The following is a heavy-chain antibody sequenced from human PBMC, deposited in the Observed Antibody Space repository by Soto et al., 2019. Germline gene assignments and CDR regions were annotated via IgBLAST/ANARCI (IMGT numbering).Heavy chain of an antibody. CDR1: GDSISSGGHS. CDR3: ARGSRLDAYDI. CDR2: IYHTGTT. V-gene: IGHV4-30-2*01. Sequence: QVQLQESGSGLVKPSETLSLTCAVSGDSISSGGHSWSWIRQPPGKGLEWIGPIYHTGTTYTNPSLKSRVSISLDMAKNHFSLKLTFVTAADTAVYVCARGSRLDAYDIWGQGTLVTVSS. D-gene: IGHD3-10*01. J-gene: IGHJ3*02.